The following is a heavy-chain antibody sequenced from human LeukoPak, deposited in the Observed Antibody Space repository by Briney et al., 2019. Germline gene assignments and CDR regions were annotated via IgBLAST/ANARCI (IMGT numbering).Heavy chain of an antibody. CDR1: GFSFNTYA. J-gene: IGHJ1*01. V-gene: IGHV3-23*01. CDR3: AQQVGYCSSGSCYFTY. Sequence: GGSLRLSCAASGFSFNTYAMSWVRQAPGKGLEWVSAISNTGGSTYYADSVKGRFTISRDKSKDTLSLQMNSLRAEDTAVYYCAQQVGYCSSGSCYFTYWGQGTLVTVSS. CDR2: ISNTGGST. D-gene: IGHD2-15*01.